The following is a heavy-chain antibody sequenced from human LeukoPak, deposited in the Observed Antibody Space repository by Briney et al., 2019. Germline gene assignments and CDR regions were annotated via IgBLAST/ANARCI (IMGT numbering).Heavy chain of an antibody. CDR1: GGSISSGDYY. D-gene: IGHD6-13*01. J-gene: IGHJ4*02. V-gene: IGHV4-30-4*01. Sequence: SETLSLTCTVSGGSISSGDYYWRWIRQPPGKGLEWIGYIYYSGSTYYNPSLKSRVTISVDTSKNQFSLELSSVTAADTAVYYCAGRSSCLDYWGQGTLVTVSS. CDR2: IYYSGST. CDR3: AGRSSCLDY.